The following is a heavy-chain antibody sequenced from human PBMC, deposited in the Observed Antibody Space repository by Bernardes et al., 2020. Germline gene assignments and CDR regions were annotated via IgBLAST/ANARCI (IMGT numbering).Heavy chain of an antibody. Sequence: GGSLRLSCAASGFDFSDAWMNWVRQTPGKGLEWVGLIRNRAVGGAVDYAAPVRGRFIISRDDSENTLYLQMSRLITEDTAVYYCTTGATATRHDGYWGQGTLVAVSS. D-gene: IGHD3-3*01. J-gene: IGHJ4*02. V-gene: IGHV3-15*07. CDR2: IRNRAVGGAV. CDR1: GFDFSDAW. CDR3: TTGATATRHDGY.